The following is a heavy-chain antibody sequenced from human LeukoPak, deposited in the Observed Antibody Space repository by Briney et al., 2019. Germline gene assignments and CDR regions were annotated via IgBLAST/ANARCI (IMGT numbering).Heavy chain of an antibody. Sequence: ASVKVSCKASGYTITSYDISWVRQAAGQGLEWMGWMNPNSGNTGYAQKFQGRVTMTRNTSISTAYMELSSLRSEDTAVYYCARAVYYDSSGYYPWGQGTLVTVSS. CDR1: GYTITSYD. D-gene: IGHD3-22*01. CDR3: ARAVYYDSSGYYP. V-gene: IGHV1-8*01. CDR2: MNPNSGNT. J-gene: IGHJ5*02.